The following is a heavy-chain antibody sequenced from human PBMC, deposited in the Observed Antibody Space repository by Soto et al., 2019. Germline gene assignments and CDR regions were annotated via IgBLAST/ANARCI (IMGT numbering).Heavy chain of an antibody. Sequence: GESLKISCKGSGFSFTNYWISWVRQMPGKGLEWMGNIDPVDSYANYSPSFQGHVTFSVDTSISTAYLQWSSLKASDTAMYFCARIESIARNWFDPWGQGTLVTISS. CDR3: ARIESIARNWFDP. V-gene: IGHV5-10-1*01. J-gene: IGHJ5*02. D-gene: IGHD6-13*01. CDR1: GFSFTNYW. CDR2: IDPVDSYA.